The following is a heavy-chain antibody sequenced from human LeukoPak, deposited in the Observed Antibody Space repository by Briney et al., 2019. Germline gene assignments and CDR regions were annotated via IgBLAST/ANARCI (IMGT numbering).Heavy chain of an antibody. V-gene: IGHV3-33*01. J-gene: IGHJ4*02. CDR3: ARDIWDRDYCYFDH. Sequence: GRSLRLSCVGSGFTFRSIGMHWVRQAPGNGLEWVAFIQNDGNKKDYADSVKGRFIISRDDSKNTVFLQMDSLRAEDTAVYHCARDIWDRDYCYFDHWGQGTLVTVFS. CDR2: IQNDGNKK. D-gene: IGHD3-3*01. CDR1: GFTFRSIG.